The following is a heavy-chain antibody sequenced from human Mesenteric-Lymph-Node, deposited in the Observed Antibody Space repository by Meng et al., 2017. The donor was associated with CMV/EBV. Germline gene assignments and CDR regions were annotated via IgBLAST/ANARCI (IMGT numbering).Heavy chain of an antibody. CDR2: IYYSGST. Sequence: SETLSLTCTVYGGPFSSYYWSWIRQPPGKGLEWIGYIYYSGSTNYNPSLKSRVAISVDTSKNQFSLKLSSVTAADTAVYYCARTASWRYYYYGMDVWGQGTTVTVSS. V-gene: IGHV4-59*01. J-gene: IGHJ6*02. CDR3: ARTASWRYYYYGMDV. D-gene: IGHD1-1*01. CDR1: GGPFSSYY.